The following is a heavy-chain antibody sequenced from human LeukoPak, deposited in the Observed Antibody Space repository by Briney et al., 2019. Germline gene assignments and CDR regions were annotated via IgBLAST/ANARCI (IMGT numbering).Heavy chain of an antibody. CDR3: ARVQDYGDYFDY. Sequence: AGGSLRLSCAASGFTFSDYPMSWIRQAPGKGLEWVSSISSSSSYIYYADSVKGRFTISRDNAKNSLYLQMNSLRAEDTAVYYCARVQDYGDYFDYWGQGTLVTVSS. D-gene: IGHD4-17*01. CDR1: GFTFSDYP. CDR2: ISSSSSYI. V-gene: IGHV3-21*01. J-gene: IGHJ4*02.